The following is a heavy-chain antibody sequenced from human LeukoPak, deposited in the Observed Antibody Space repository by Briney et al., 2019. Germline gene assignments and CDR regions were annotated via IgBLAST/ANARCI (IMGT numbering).Heavy chain of an antibody. V-gene: IGHV5-51*01. CDR1: GYSFTTYW. J-gene: IGHJ5*02. CDR2: IYPGDSDT. D-gene: IGHD3-10*01. Sequence: GESLKISCKGSGYSFTTYWIGWVRRMPGKGLKWMGIIYPGDSDTRYSPSFQGQVTISADKSISTAYLQWSSLKASHTAMYYCARRGGLYGSGSYRFDPWGQGTLVTVSS. CDR3: ARRGGLYGSGSYRFDP.